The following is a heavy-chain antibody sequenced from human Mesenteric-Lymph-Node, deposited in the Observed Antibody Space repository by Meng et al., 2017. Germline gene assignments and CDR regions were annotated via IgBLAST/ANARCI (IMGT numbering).Heavy chain of an antibody. J-gene: IGHJ6*02. V-gene: IGHV3-74*01. CDR2: INSDGSST. CDR3: ATVGATISATYYYYGMDV. D-gene: IGHD1-26*01. CDR1: GFTFSSYW. Sequence: GGSLRLSCAASGFTFSSYWMHWVRQAPGKGLVWVSRINSDGSSTSYADSVKGRFTISRDNAKNTLYLQMNSLRAEDTAVYYCATVGATISATYYYYGMDVWGQGTTVTVSS.